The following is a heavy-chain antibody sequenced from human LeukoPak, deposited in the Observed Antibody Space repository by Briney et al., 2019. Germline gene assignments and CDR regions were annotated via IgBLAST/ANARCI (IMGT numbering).Heavy chain of an antibody. Sequence: SGTLSLTCAVYGGPFRGYYWSWIRHLPGKGLEWIGEINHGGGTNYNPSLKSRVTISVDTSKNQFSLKLTSVTAADTAVYYCGSLGQDHPGHWGQGTLVTVSS. V-gene: IGHV4-34*01. CDR3: GSLGQDHPGH. CDR2: INHGGGT. D-gene: IGHD1-14*01. CDR1: GGPFRGYY. J-gene: IGHJ4*02.